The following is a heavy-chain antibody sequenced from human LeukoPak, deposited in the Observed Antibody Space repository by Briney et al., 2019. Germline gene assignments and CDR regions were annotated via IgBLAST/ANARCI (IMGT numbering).Heavy chain of an antibody. D-gene: IGHD3-9*01. CDR2: IYSGGST. CDR3: ARVGDGYNNDAFDI. V-gene: IGHV3-53*01. CDR1: GFTVSSNY. Sequence: GGSLRLSCAASGFTVSSNYTSWVRQAPGKGLEWVSVIYSGGSTYYADSVKGRFTISRDNSKNTLYLQMNSLRAEDTAVYYCARVGDGYNNDAFDIWGQGTMVTVSS. J-gene: IGHJ3*02.